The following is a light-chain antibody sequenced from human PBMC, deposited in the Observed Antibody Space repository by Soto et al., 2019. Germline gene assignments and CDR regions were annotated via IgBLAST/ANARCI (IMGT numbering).Light chain of an antibody. CDR2: EVS. CDR1: SSDVGAYNY. V-gene: IGLV2-14*01. Sequence: QYALTQPASVSGSPGQSITISCTGTSSDVGAYNYVSWYQQHPGKAPKLMIFEVSDRPSGVSNRFSGSKSGNTASLTISGRQAEDEADYYCSSYTSSNTLVFGGGTKLTVL. CDR3: SSYTSSNTLV. J-gene: IGLJ2*01.